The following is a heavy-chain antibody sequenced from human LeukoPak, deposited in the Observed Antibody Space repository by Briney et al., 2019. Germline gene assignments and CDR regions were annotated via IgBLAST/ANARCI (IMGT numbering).Heavy chain of an antibody. CDR3: ARDYHDSSGYYVNTYYFDY. CDR2: IIPIFGTA. Sequence: SVKVSCKASGGTFSSYAISWVRQAPGQGLEWMGGIIPIFGTANYAQKFQGRVTITADESTSTAYMELSSLRSEDTAVYYCARDYHDSSGYYVNTYYFDYWGQGTLVTVSS. J-gene: IGHJ4*02. V-gene: IGHV1-69*13. D-gene: IGHD3-22*01. CDR1: GGTFSSYA.